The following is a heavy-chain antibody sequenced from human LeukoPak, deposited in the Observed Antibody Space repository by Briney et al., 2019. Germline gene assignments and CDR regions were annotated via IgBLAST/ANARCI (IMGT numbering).Heavy chain of an antibody. J-gene: IGHJ6*02. CDR1: GFTFSSYE. Sequence: GGSLRLSSAASGFTFSSYEMNWVRQAPGKGLEWVSYISSSGSTIYYADSVRGRFTISRDNAKNSLYLQMNSLRAEDTAVYYCARALLPESNLRYYYYGMDVWGHGTTVTVSS. D-gene: IGHD4-11*01. V-gene: IGHV3-48*03. CDR2: ISSSGSTI. CDR3: ARALLPESNLRYYYYGMDV.